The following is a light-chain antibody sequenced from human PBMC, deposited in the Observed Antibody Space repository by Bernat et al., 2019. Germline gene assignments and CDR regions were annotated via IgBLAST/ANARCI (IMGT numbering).Light chain of an antibody. CDR2: AAS. CDR3: QQYYSYPWT. CDR1: QGISGY. V-gene: IGKV1-8*01. Sequence: AIRMTQSPSSFSASTGDRVSITCRASQGISGYLAWYQQKPGKAPKLLIYAASTSQSGVPSRFSGSGYGTDFTLTISCLQSEDFATYYCQQYYSYPWTFGQGTKVEIK. J-gene: IGKJ1*01.